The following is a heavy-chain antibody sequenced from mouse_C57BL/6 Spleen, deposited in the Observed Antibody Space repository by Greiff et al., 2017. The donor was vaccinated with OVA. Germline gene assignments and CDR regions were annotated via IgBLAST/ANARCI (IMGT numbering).Heavy chain of an antibody. J-gene: IGHJ1*03. CDR3: AREIYYDYDGWYFDV. CDR1: GYSITSGYY. Sequence: EVKLMESGPGLVKPSQSLSLTCSVTGYSITSGYYWNWIRQFPGNKLEWMGYISYDGSNNYNPSLKNRISITRDTSKNQFFLKLNSVTTEDTATYYCAREIYYDYDGWYFDVWGTGTTVTVSS. V-gene: IGHV3-6*01. D-gene: IGHD2-4*01. CDR2: ISYDGSN.